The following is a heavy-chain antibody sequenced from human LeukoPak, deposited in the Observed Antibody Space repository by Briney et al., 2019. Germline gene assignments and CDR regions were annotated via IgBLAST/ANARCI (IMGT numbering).Heavy chain of an antibody. Sequence: SETLSLTCAVYGGSFSGYYWSWIRQPPGKGLEWIGEINHSGSTNYNPSLKSRVTISVDTSKNQFSLKLSSVTAADTAVYYCAREPIAAAGISAGGFDYWGQGILVTVSS. V-gene: IGHV4-34*01. J-gene: IGHJ4*02. D-gene: IGHD6-13*01. CDR2: INHSGST. CDR3: AREPIAAAGISAGGFDY. CDR1: GGSFSGYY.